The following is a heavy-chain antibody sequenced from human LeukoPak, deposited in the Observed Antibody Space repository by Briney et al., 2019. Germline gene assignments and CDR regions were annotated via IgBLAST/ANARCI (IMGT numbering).Heavy chain of an antibody. CDR2: IWYDGSNK. CDR1: GFTFSSYG. D-gene: IGHD1/OR15-1a*01. Sequence: QSGGSLRLSCAASGFTFSSYGMHWVRQAPGKGLEWVAVIWYDGSNKYYADSVKGRFTISRDNSKNTLYLQMNSLRAEDTAVYYCARDLASIPLNNFDYWGQGTLVTVSS. CDR3: ARDLASIPLNNFDY. J-gene: IGHJ4*02. V-gene: IGHV3-33*01.